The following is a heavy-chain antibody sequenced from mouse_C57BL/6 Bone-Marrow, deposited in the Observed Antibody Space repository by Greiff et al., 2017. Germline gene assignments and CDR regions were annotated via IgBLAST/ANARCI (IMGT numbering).Heavy chain of an antibody. Sequence: EVQLQQSGPGMVKPSQSLSLTCTVTGYSITSGYDWHWIRHFPGNKLEWMGYISYSGSTNYNPSLKSRISITHDTSKNPFFLKLNSVTTEDTATYYCARDRTARGYFDVWGTGTTVTVSS. V-gene: IGHV3-1*01. CDR2: ISYSGST. CDR3: ARDRTARGYFDV. J-gene: IGHJ1*03. D-gene: IGHD1-2*01. CDR1: GYSITSGYD.